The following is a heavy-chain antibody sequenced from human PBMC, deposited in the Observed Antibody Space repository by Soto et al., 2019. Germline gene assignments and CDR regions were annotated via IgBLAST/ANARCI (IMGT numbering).Heavy chain of an antibody. CDR3: AREGGTRDSYFDY. D-gene: IGHD1-26*01. Sequence: SETLSLTCTVSGGSISSGDYYWSWIRQPPGKGLEWIGYIYYSGSTYYNPSLKSRVTISVDTSKNQFSLKLSSVTAADTAVYYCAREGGTRDSYFDYWGQGTLVTVSS. V-gene: IGHV4-30-4*01. CDR1: GGSISSGDYY. CDR2: IYYSGST. J-gene: IGHJ4*02.